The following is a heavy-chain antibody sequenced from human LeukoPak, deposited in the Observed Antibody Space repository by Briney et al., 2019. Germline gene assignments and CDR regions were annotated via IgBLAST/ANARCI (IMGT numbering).Heavy chain of an antibody. V-gene: IGHV4-39*07. CDR2: IYYSGST. CDR1: GGSISSSSYY. D-gene: IGHD1-7*01. Sequence: SETLSLTCTVSGGSISSSSYYWGWIRQPPGKGLEWIGSIYYSGSTYYNPSLKSRVTISVDTSKNQFSLKLSSVTAADTAVYYCARGSYWNYVWFNWFDPWGQGTLVTVSS. J-gene: IGHJ5*02. CDR3: ARGSYWNYVWFNWFDP.